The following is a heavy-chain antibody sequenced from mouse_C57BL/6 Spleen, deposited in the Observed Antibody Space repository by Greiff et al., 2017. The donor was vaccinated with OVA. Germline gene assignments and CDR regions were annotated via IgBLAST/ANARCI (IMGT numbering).Heavy chain of an antibody. CDR1: GYSITSGYY. Sequence: VQLQQSGPGLVKPSQSLSLTCSVTGYSITSGYYWNWIRQFPGNKLEWMGYISYDGSNNYNPSLKNRISITRDTSKNQFFLKLNSVTTEDTATYYCASYDYDWLPFAYWGQGTLVTVSA. V-gene: IGHV3-6*01. D-gene: IGHD2-4*01. CDR3: ASYDYDWLPFAY. CDR2: ISYDGSN. J-gene: IGHJ3*01.